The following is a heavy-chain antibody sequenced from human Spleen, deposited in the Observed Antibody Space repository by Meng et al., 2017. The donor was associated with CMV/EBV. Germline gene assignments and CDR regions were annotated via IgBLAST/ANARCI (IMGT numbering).Heavy chain of an antibody. CDR3: ARGPRGYSYEKDWFDP. V-gene: IGHV4-38-2*02. CDR2: VFHSGST. Sequence: ESLKISCTVSGYSISSGYYWVWIRQPPGKGLEWIGSVFHSGSTYYNPSLKSRVTISVETSKNQFSLKLSSVTAADTAVYYCARGPRGYSYEKDWFDPWGQGTLVTVSS. D-gene: IGHD5-18*01. CDR1: GYSISSGYY. J-gene: IGHJ5*02.